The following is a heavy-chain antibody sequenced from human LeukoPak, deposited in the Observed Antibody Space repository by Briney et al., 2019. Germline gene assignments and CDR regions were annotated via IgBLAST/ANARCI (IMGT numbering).Heavy chain of an antibody. CDR1: GYTFTSYY. J-gene: IGHJ6*02. D-gene: IGHD6-19*01. V-gene: IGHV1-46*01. CDR2: INPSGGST. CDR3: ARGCSSGWHYYYYGMDV. Sequence: ASVKVSCKASGYTFTSYYMHWVRQAPGQGLEWMGIINPSGGSTSYAQKFQGRVTMTRDTSTSTVYMELSSLRSEDTAVYYCARGCSSGWHYYYYGMDVWGQGTTVTVSS.